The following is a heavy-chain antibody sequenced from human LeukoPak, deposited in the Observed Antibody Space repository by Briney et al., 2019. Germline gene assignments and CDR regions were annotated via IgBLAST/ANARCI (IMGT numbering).Heavy chain of an antibody. CDR2: IYYSGST. CDR1: GGSISSSSYY. CDR3: ARVQTGSYHGGHFDY. V-gene: IGHV4-39*07. D-gene: IGHD3-10*01. J-gene: IGHJ4*01. Sequence: KASETLSLTCTVSGGSISSSSYYWGWIRQPPGKGLEWIGSIYYSGSTYYNPSLKSRVTISVDRSKNQFSLKLSSVTAADTAVYYCARVQTGSYHGGHFDYWGQGTLVTVSS.